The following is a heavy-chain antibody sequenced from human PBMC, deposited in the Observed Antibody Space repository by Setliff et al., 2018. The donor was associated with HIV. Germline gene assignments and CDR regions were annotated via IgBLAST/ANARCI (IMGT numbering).Heavy chain of an antibody. CDR1: GGSMNKNY. J-gene: IGHJ6*03. D-gene: IGHD3-9*01. V-gene: IGHV4-59*12. Sequence: SETLSLTCIVSGGSMNKNYWSWIRQRPGKGLEWIGYIYYSGSATYSSPSLKSRITMSVDTSRNQFSLKVNSVTAADTAVYYCARGIRDSCEGSPYYSYCYMDVWGTGTTVTVSS. CDR3: ARGIRDSCEGSPYYSYCYMDV. CDR2: IYYSGSA.